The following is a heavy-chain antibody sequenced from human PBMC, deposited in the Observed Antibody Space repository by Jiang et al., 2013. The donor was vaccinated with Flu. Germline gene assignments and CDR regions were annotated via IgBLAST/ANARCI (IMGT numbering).Heavy chain of an antibody. J-gene: IGHJ4*02. CDR1: GGSIDSYY. CDR3: ARGGWSLDY. Sequence: GSGLVKPSETLSLTCTVSGGSIDSYYWSWFRQPPGQGLEWIGYIYYSGSSSYNPSLKSRVTISVDSSKNQFSLRLSSVTAADTAVYYCARGGWSLDYWGQGTLVTVSS. D-gene: IGHD2-15*01. V-gene: IGHV4-59*01. CDR2: IYYSGSS.